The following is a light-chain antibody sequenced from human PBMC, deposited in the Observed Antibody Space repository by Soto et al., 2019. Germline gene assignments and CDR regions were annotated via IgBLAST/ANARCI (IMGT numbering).Light chain of an antibody. J-gene: IGKJ4*01. CDR1: QSVSSSY. V-gene: IGKV3-20*01. Sequence: EIVLTQSPGTLSLSPGERATLSCRASQSVSSSYLAWYQQKPGQAPRLLIYGASSRATGIPDRFSGSGSGTDFTLTISRLEPEDFAVYYCQQYGSSPRLTFGGGPNVEIK. CDR3: QQYGSSPRLT. CDR2: GAS.